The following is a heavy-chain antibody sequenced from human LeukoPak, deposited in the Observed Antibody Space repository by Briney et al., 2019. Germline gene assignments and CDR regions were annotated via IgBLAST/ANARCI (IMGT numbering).Heavy chain of an antibody. CDR1: GYTFTNYY. CDR2: INPSGGST. CDR3: ARAGGVTIFAVVTAPYYQYYGLDV. Sequence: ASVKVSCKASGYTFTNYYIHWVRQPPGQGLEWMGIINPSGGSTSYAQTFQGRVTMTRDTSTNTVYMELSSLRSEDTAVYYCARAGGVTIFAVVTAPYYQYYGLDVWGQGTTVTVSS. V-gene: IGHV1-46*01. J-gene: IGHJ6*02. D-gene: IGHD3-3*01.